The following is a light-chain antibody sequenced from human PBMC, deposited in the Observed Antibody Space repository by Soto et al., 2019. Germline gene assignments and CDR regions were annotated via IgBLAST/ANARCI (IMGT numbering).Light chain of an antibody. CDR3: QQYNTWPGT. Sequence: EIVMTRSPATLSVSPGERATLSCRASQSISSSLARYQQKPGQAPRLLIHGASTRATGIPARFSGSGSGTQFTLTISSLQSEDFGTYYCQQYNTWPGTFGQGTKVEIK. V-gene: IGKV3-15*01. J-gene: IGKJ1*01. CDR1: QSISSS. CDR2: GAS.